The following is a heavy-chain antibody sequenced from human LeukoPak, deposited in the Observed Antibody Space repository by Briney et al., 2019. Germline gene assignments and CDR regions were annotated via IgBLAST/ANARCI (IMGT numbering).Heavy chain of an antibody. CDR1: GDSISSYY. CDR2: IYSSGST. CDR3: ATFYDSSGYPLARKVIFDY. V-gene: IGHV4-4*07. J-gene: IGHJ4*02. Sequence: PSETLSLTCTVSGDSISSYYWSWIRQPAGKGLEWIGRIYSSGSTNYNPSLKSRVTMSVDTSKNQFFLKLSSVTAADMAVYYCATFYDSSGYPLARKVIFDYWGQGTLVTVSS. D-gene: IGHD3-22*01.